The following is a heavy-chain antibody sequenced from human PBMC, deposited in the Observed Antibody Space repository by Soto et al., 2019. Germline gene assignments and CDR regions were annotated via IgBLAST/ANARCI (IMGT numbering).Heavy chain of an antibody. CDR3: AKDHTPTVVTGPIDY. CDR1: GFTFSSYS. D-gene: IGHD4-17*01. CDR2: ISGSGGST. V-gene: IGHV3-23*01. Sequence: GGSLRLSCAASGFTFSSYSMSWVRQAPGKGLEWVSAISGSGGSTYYADSVKGRFTISRDNSKNTLYLQMNSLRAEDTAVYYCAKDHTPTVVTGPIDYWGQGTLVTVSS. J-gene: IGHJ4*02.